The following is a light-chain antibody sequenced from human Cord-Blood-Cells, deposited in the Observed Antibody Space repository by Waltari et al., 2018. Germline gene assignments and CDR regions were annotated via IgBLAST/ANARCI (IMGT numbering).Light chain of an antibody. CDR2: DAS. Sequence: DIQMTQSPSSLSLSVGDRVTITCQASQDISNYLNWYQQKPGKAPKLLIYDASNLETGVPSRFSGSGSGTDFTFTISSLQPEDIATYYCQQYDNLPFTFGPGTKVDIK. J-gene: IGKJ3*01. CDR1: QDISNY. CDR3: QQYDNLPFT. V-gene: IGKV1-33*01.